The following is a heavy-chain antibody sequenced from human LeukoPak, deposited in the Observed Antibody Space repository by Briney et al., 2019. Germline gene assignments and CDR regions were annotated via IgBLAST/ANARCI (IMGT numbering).Heavy chain of an antibody. CDR1: GFTFSNAW. J-gene: IGHJ4*02. CDR3: AKPRTPCSGGSCYYDY. CDR2: ISGSGGST. Sequence: PGGSLTLSCVGSGFTFSNAWMSWVRQAPGKGLEWVSAISGSGGSTYYADSVKGRFTISRDNSKNTLYLQMNSLRAEDTAVYYCAKPRTPCSGGSCYYDYWGQGTLVTVSS. D-gene: IGHD2-15*01. V-gene: IGHV3-23*01.